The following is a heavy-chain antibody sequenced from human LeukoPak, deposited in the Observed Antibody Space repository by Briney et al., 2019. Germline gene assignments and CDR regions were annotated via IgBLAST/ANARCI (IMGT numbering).Heavy chain of an antibody. V-gene: IGHV3-49*04. CDR3: TREHDSSGYYKLLFGS. J-gene: IGHJ4*02. Sequence: PGGSLRLSCTASGFTFGDYAMGWVRQSPGKGLEWVGFIRSKAYGGTTGYAASVKGRFTISRDDSKNIAYVQMNSLEIEDTAVYYCTREHDSSGYYKLLFGSWGQGTLVTVSS. CDR1: GFTFGDYA. D-gene: IGHD3-22*01. CDR2: IRSKAYGGTT.